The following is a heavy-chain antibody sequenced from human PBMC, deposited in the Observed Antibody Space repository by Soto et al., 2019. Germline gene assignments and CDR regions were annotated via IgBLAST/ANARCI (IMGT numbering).Heavy chain of an antibody. Sequence: GGSLRLSCAASGFTFSSYSMNWVRQAPGKGLEWVSYISSSSSTIYYADSVKGRFTISRDNAKNSLYLKMNSLRAEDTAVYYCARVRPPTTARGRTTVVTPGFDYWGQGT. J-gene: IGHJ4*02. CDR1: GFTFSSYS. CDR2: ISSSSSTI. CDR3: ARVRPPTTARGRTTVVTPGFDY. D-gene: IGHD4-17*01. V-gene: IGHV3-48*01.